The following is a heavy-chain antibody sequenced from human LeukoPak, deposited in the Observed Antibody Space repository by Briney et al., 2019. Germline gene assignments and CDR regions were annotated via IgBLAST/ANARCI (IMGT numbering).Heavy chain of an antibody. D-gene: IGHD3-3*01. J-gene: IGHJ4*02. CDR1: GFTFSSHG. CDR2: IWYDGSKT. Sequence: GTSPRLSCAASGFTFSSHGMHWVRQAPGKGLDWVAVIWYDGSKTLYADSVKGRFTISGDDSKNTLYLQMNSLRAEDTAVYYCAREASGYYRDFWGQGTLVTVSS. CDR3: AREASGYYRDF. V-gene: IGHV3-33*01.